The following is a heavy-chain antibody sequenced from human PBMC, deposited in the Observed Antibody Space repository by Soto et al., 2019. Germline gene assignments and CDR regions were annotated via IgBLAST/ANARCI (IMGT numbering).Heavy chain of an antibody. CDR1: GFTVSSNY. CDR2: IYSGGST. V-gene: IGHV3-66*01. J-gene: IGHJ6*03. Sequence: EVQLVASGGGLVQPGGSLRLSCAASGFTVSSNYMSWVRQAPGKGLEWVSVIYSGGSTYYADSVKGRFTISRDNSKNTLYLQMNSLRAEDTAVYYCARAGSDFWSEHYYYMDVWGKGTTVTVSS. CDR3: ARAGSDFWSEHYYYMDV. D-gene: IGHD3-3*01.